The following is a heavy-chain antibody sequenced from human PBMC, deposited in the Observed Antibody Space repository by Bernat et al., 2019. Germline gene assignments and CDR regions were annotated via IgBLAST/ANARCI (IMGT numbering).Heavy chain of an antibody. CDR2: ISGSGGST. V-gene: IGHV3-23*01. J-gene: IGHJ4*02. Sequence: EVQLLESGGGLVQPGGSLRLSCAASGFTFSSYAMSWVRQAPGKGLEWVSAISGSGGSTYYADSVKGRFTISRDNSKNTLYLQMNGLRAEDTAVYYCAKDGSSSPYFDYWGQGTLVTVSS. D-gene: IGHD6-6*01. CDR1: GFTFSSYA. CDR3: AKDGSSSPYFDY.